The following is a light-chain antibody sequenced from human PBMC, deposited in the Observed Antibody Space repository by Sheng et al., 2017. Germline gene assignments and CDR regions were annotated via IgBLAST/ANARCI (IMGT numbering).Light chain of an antibody. CDR3: QQGYISPRT. Sequence: EKVLTQSPATVSVSPGERVTLSCRASQSVDSNLAWYQQKPGQAPRLLIYGASTRATGISPRFSGSGSGTEFTLTIGNLQSEDFATYYCQQGYISPRTFGQGTKVEIK. V-gene: IGKV3-15*01. CDR2: GAS. J-gene: IGKJ1*01. CDR1: QSVDSN.